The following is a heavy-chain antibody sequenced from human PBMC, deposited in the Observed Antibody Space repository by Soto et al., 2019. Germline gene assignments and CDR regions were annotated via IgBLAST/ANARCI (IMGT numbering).Heavy chain of an antibody. D-gene: IGHD3-22*01. CDR2: IYSGGST. CDR3: ARVTYYYDSSGSWAYDAFDI. Sequence: GGSLRLSCAASGFTVSSTYMSWVRQAPGKGLEWVSLIYSGGSTYYADSAKGRFTISRDNSTNTLYLQMNSLRAEDTAVYYCARVTYYYDSSGSWAYDAFDIWGQGTMVTVSS. V-gene: IGHV3-66*01. J-gene: IGHJ3*02. CDR1: GFTVSSTY.